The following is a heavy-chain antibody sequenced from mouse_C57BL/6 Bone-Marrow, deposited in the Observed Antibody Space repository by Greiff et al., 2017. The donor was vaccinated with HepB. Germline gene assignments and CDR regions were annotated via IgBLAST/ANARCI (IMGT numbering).Heavy chain of an antibody. V-gene: IGHV1-81*01. D-gene: IGHD2-4*01. CDR1: GYTFTSYG. CDR2: IYPRSGNT. Sequence: QVHVKQSGAELARPGASVKLSCKASGYTFTSYGISWVKQRTGQGLEWIGEIYPRSGNTYYNEKFKGKATMTADKSSSTAYMERRSLTSEDSAVYFCANDYPFAYWGQGTLVTVSA. CDR3: ANDYPFAY. J-gene: IGHJ3*01.